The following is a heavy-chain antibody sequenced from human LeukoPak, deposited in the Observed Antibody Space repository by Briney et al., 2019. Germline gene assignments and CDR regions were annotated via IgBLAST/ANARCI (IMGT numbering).Heavy chain of an antibody. V-gene: IGHV4-59*01. D-gene: IGHD3-22*01. CDR3: ARVGRYYYDSSGYYRKGWFDP. J-gene: IGHJ5*02. CDR2: IYYSGST. Sequence: PSETLSLTCTVSGGSISSYYWSWIRQPAGKGLEWIGYIYYSGSTNYNPSLKSRVTISVDTSKNQFSLKLSSVTAADTAVYYCARVGRYYYDSSGYYRKGWFDPWGQGTLVTVSS. CDR1: GGSISSYY.